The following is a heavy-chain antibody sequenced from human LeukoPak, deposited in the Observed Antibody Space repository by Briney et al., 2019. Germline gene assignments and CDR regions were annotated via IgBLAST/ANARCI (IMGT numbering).Heavy chain of an antibody. J-gene: IGHJ4*02. V-gene: IGHV1-18*04. CDR3: ARRGYDVLTSYYIDY. CDR2: ISGYNGNT. CDR1: GYTFSSYH. Sequence: ASVKVSCKASGYTFSSYHISWVRQAPGQGLEWMGWISGYNGNTNYAQKLQGRVTMTTDTSTSTAYMDLRSLRSDDTAVYYCARRGYDVLTSYYIDYWGQGTLVTVSS. D-gene: IGHD3-9*01.